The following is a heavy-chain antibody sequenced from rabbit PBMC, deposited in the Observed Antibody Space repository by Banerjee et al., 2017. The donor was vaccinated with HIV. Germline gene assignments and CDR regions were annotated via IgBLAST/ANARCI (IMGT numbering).Heavy chain of an antibody. CDR2: IDPVFGIT. CDR1: GFTLSSYY. J-gene: IGHJ4*01. V-gene: IGHV1S7*01. D-gene: IGHD8-1*01. CDR3: ARHAGYAGYGYSTLDL. Sequence: QLKESGGGLVQPGGSLKLSCKASGFTLSSYYMNWVRQAPGKGLEWIGYIDPVFGITYYANWVNGRFSISRENAQNTVDLQMNSLTAADTATYFCARHAGYAGYGYSTLDLWGQGTLVTVS.